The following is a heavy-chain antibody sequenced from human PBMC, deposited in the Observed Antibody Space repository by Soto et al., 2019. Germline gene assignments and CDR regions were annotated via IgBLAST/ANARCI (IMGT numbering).Heavy chain of an antibody. V-gene: IGHV3-33*01. CDR3: AREYAGYYYDSSPKLRGAFDY. D-gene: IGHD3-22*01. CDR2: IWYDGSNK. Sequence: GGSLRLSCAASGFTFSSYGMHWVRQAPGKGLEWVAVIWYDGSNKYYADSVKGRFTISRDNSKNTLYLQMNSLRAEDTAVYYCAREYAGYYYDSSPKLRGAFDYWGQGTLVTVSS. J-gene: IGHJ4*02. CDR1: GFTFSSYG.